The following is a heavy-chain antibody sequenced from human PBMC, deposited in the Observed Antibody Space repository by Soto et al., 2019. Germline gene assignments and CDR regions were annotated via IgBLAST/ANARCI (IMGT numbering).Heavy chain of an antibody. J-gene: IGHJ5*02. CDR1: GFTFSDSA. V-gene: IGHV3-73*01. Sequence: GGSLRLSCAVSGFTFSDSAMHWVRQASGEGLEWVGRVRSKAKTYATAYAASVKGRFTISRDDSKNTAYLQMNSLKTEDTAVYYCARGVVPADMYWFDPWGQGTLVTVSS. CDR2: VRSKAKTYAT. D-gene: IGHD2-2*01. CDR3: ARGVVPADMYWFDP.